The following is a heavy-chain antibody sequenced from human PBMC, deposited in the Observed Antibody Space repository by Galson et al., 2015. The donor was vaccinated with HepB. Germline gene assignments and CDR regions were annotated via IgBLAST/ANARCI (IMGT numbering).Heavy chain of an antibody. CDR2: IWYDGSNK. CDR3: AKGGGSGSLGAFDI. J-gene: IGHJ3*02. D-gene: IGHD1-26*01. CDR1: GFTFSSYG. V-gene: IGHV3-33*06. Sequence: SLRLSCAASGFTFSSYGMHWVRQAPGKGLEWVAVIWYDGSNKYYADSVKGRFTISRDNSKNTLYLQMNSLRAEDTAVYYCAKGGGSGSLGAFDIWGQGTMVTVSS.